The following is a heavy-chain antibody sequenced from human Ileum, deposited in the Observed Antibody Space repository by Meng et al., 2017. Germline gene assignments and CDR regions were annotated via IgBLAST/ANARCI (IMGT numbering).Heavy chain of an antibody. J-gene: IGHJ4*02. CDR3: ATSNDRDVYYLGY. D-gene: IGHD3-22*01. V-gene: IGHV4-4*02. CDR2: IFQSGRT. CDR1: GTW. Sequence: QVPLPESCRRLVKPSGTLSLTCAVSGTWWSWVRQPPGKGLEWIGEIFQSGRTNYNPSLKSRVTISIDKSKSQISLQLSAVTAADTAVYSCATSNDRDVYYLGYWGQGTLVTVSS.